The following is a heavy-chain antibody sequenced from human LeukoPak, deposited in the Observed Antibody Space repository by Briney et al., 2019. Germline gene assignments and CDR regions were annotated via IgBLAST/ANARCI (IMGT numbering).Heavy chain of an antibody. CDR3: ARELVRGVIILGVASSMDG. J-gene: IGHJ6*01. CDR2: IWYDGSNK. Sequence: GGSLRLSCAASGFTFSSYGMRWVRQAPGKGLEWVAVIWYDGSNKYYADSMKGRSITYKDNSKNTLYLQMNSLKAEDTAVYYCARELVRGVIILGVASSMDGWVQGTTVTDCS. D-gene: IGHD3-10*01. V-gene: IGHV3-33*01. CDR1: GFTFSSYG.